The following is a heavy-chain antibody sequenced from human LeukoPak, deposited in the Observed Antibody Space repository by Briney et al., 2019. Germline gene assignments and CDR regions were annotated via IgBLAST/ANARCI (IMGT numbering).Heavy chain of an antibody. J-gene: IGHJ3*02. V-gene: IGHV3-9*01. CDR3: AKATLRDAFDI. Sequence: GRSLRLSCAASGFIFDDYAMHGVRQAPGKGLEWVSGISWNSGSIGYADSVKGRFTISRDNAKNSLYLQMNSLRAEDTALYYCAKATLRDAFDIWGQGTMVTVSS. CDR2: ISWNSGSI. CDR1: GFIFDDYA.